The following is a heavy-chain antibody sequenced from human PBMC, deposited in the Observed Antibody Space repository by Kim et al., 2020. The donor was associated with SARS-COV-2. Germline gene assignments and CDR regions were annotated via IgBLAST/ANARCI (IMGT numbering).Heavy chain of an antibody. V-gene: IGHV3-74*01. D-gene: IGHD6-19*01. Sequence: GGSLRLSCAASGFTFNSYWMHWVRQAPGKGLVWVSRINSDGSSTSYADSVKGRSTITRDNAKNTLYLQMNSLRAEDTAVYYCARRAYSSGWWYFDYWGQGTLVTVSS. CDR1: GFTFNSYW. CDR3: ARRAYSSGWWYFDY. CDR2: INSDGSST. J-gene: IGHJ4*02.